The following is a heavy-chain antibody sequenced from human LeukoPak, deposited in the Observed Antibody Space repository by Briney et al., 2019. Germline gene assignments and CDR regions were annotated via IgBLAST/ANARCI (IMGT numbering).Heavy chain of an antibody. J-gene: IGHJ4*02. CDR2: IYRDGSS. V-gene: IGHV3-66*01. D-gene: IGHD3-9*01. CDR1: GLSVSSNY. Sequence: GGSLRLSCVASGLSVSSNYMSWVRQAPGKGLEWVSVIYRDGSSYYAESVKGRFTISRDNSKNTLYIQMNSLRAEDTAVYCCARSFYDILIGYYQYFDYWGQGTLVTVSS. CDR3: ARSFYDILIGYYQYFDY.